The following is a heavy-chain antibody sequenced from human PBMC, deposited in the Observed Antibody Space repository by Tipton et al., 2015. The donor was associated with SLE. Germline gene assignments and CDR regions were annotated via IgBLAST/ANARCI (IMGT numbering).Heavy chain of an antibody. V-gene: IGHV3-43*01. CDR3: AKDATSDTAMVTINY. J-gene: IGHJ4*02. Sequence: SLRLSCAASGFTFDDYTVHWVRQAPGKGLEWVSLISWDGGSTYYADSVKGRFTISRDNSKNSLYLQMNSLRTEDTALYYCAKDATSDTAMVTINYWGQGTLVTVSS. D-gene: IGHD5-18*01. CDR2: ISWDGGST. CDR1: GFTFDDYT.